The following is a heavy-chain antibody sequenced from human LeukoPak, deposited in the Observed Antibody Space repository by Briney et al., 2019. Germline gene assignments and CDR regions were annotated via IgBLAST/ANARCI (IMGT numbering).Heavy chain of an antibody. V-gene: IGHV4-39*01. CDR2: IYYSGST. CDR3: ARQSIAAAGGDGYYYYGMDV. D-gene: IGHD6-13*01. CDR1: GGSISSSSYY. Sequence: SETLSLTCTVSGGSISSSSYYWGWIRQPPGKGLEWIGSIYYSGSTYYNPSLKSRVTISVDTSNNQFSLKLSSVTAADTAVYYCARQSIAAAGGDGYYYYGMDVWGQGTTVTVSS. J-gene: IGHJ6*02.